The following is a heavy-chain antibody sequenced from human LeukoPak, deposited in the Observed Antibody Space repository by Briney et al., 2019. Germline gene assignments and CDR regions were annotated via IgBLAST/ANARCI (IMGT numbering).Heavy chain of an antibody. V-gene: IGHV3-33*01. Sequence: GGSLRLSCAASGFTFSAYGMHWVRQAPGKGLEWVAVIWFDGSNKYYADSVKGRFTISRGNSKNTLYLQMNSLRAEDTAVYYCASAAGPFDNWGQGTLVTVSS. CDR2: IWFDGSNK. CDR1: GFTFSAYG. J-gene: IGHJ4*02. CDR3: ASAAGPFDN. D-gene: IGHD6-13*01.